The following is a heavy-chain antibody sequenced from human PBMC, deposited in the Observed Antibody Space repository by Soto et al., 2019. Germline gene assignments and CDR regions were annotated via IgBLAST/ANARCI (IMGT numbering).Heavy chain of an antibody. V-gene: IGHV3-53*02. CDR3: ARDTALTIFGVVTPQYGMDV. D-gene: IGHD3-3*01. J-gene: IGHJ6*02. Sequence: EVQLVETGGGLIQPGGSLRLSCAASGFTVSSNYMSWVRQAPGKGLEWVSVIYSGGSTYYADSVKGRFTISRDNSKNTLYLQMNSLRAEDTAVYYCARDTALTIFGVVTPQYGMDVWGQGITVTVSS. CDR1: GFTVSSNY. CDR2: IYSGGST.